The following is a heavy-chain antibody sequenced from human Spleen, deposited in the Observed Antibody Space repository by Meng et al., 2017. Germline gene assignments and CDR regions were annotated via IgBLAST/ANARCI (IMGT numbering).Heavy chain of an antibody. CDR2: INQDGSVK. CDR1: GFIFSNYW. D-gene: IGHD2-2*01. J-gene: IGHJ4*02. V-gene: IGHV3-7*01. CDR3: ASLHCPNTNCYLNYYFDY. Sequence: GESLKISCAASGFIFSNYWMSWVRQAPGKGLEWVANINQDGSVKSYVGSVRGRFTISRDNAKNSLYLQMNSLTAEDTAVYYCASLHCPNTNCYLNYYFDYWGQGALVTVSS.